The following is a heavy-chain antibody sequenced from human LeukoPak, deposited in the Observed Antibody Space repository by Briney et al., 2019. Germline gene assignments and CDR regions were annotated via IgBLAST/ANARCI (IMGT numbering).Heavy chain of an antibody. V-gene: IGHV3-7*01. J-gene: IGHJ4*02. Sequence: GGSLRLSCAASGFTFSSYWMSWVRQAPGKGLEWVANIKQGGSEKYYVDSVKGRFTISRDNAKNSLYLQMNSLRAEDTAVYYCARADQYYDFWSGYYPAYYFDYWGQGTLVTVSS. CDR1: GFTFSSYW. CDR3: ARADQYYDFWSGYYPAYYFDY. CDR2: IKQGGSEK. D-gene: IGHD3-3*01.